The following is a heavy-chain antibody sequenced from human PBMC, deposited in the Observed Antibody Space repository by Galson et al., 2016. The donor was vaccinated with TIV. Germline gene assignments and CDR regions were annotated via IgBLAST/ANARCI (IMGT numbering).Heavy chain of an antibody. CDR1: GLSVNINY. V-gene: IGHV3-66*02. Sequence: SLRLSCAASGLSVNINYMTWVRQAPGKGLEWVSLISDGGKTSYPDSVRGRFTIPRDNSKNTLYLQMSSLRREDTAVYYCATSIVGENIYYYGMDVWGQGTTVTVSS. D-gene: IGHD1-26*01. J-gene: IGHJ6*02. CDR3: ATSIVGENIYYYGMDV. CDR2: ISDGGKT.